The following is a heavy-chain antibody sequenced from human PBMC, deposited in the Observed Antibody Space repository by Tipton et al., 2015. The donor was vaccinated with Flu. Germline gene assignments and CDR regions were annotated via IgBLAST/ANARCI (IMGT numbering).Heavy chain of an antibody. V-gene: IGHV1-46*01. CDR2: VYPSGGRT. D-gene: IGHD3-10*01. CDR3: ARDFGSVSYAIDY. CDR1: GYTFANYN. Sequence: QLVQSGAEVKKPGASVKVSCKASGYTFANYNMHWVRQAPGQGLEWMGIVYPSGGRTSYSKSFQSRVSMTYDTSTTKVYMHLNSLQSEDTAIYYCARDFGSVSYAIDYWGQGSPVTVSS. J-gene: IGHJ4*02.